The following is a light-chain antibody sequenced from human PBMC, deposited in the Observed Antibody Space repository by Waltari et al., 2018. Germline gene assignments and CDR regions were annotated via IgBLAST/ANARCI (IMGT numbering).Light chain of an antibody. V-gene: IGKV3-20*01. CDR3: QQYGSSPPEIT. Sequence: EIVLTQSPGTLSLSPGERATLSCRASQTISSSYLTWYPQKPGRAPRLLIYGTSSRATGIPDRFSGSGSGTDFTLTISRLEPEDFAVYYCQQYGSSPPEITFGPGTKVDIK. J-gene: IGKJ3*01. CDR2: GTS. CDR1: QTISSSY.